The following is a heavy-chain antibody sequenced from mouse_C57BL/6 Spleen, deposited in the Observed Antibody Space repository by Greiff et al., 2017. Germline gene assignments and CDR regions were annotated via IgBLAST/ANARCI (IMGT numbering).Heavy chain of an antibody. CDR3: ASFTTLGAMDY. J-gene: IGHJ4*01. D-gene: IGHD1-1*01. V-gene: IGHV1-80*01. CDR2: IYPGDGDT. Sequence: VQLQQSGAELVKPGASVKISCKASGYAFSSYWMNWVKQRPGKGLEWIGQIYPGDGDTNYNGKFKGKATLTADKSSSTAYMQLSSLTSEDSAVYFCASFTTLGAMDYWGQGTSVTVSS. CDR1: GYAFSSYW.